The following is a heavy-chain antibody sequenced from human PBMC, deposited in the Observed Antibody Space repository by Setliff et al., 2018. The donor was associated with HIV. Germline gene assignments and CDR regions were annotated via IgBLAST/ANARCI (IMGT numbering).Heavy chain of an antibody. V-gene: IGHV4-38-2*02. CDR3: ARERCGGGYKSKVDY. D-gene: IGHD1-26*01. CDR1: SYSISSGYY. Sequence: SETLSLTCSVSSYSISSGYYWGWLRQPPGKGLEWIGNIYQSGSTFYHPSLKSRVTMSVDTSKNQFSLKLTSVTAADTAVYYGARERCGGGYKSKVDYWGQGTLVTVSS. CDR2: IYQSGST. J-gene: IGHJ4*02.